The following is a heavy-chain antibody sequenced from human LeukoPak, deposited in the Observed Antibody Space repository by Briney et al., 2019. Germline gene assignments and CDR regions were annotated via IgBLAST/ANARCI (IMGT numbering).Heavy chain of an antibody. D-gene: IGHD5-24*01. Sequence: SETLSLTCSVSGGSTTSLYWSWVRQPPGKGLEYVGYVHHTGVTNYNPSLRGRVTVSMDSSKNQFSLKMNSVTAADTAVYYCVRSATIAVFRYGMDVWGQGTTVTVSS. CDR2: VHHTGVT. J-gene: IGHJ6*02. CDR1: GGSTTSLY. V-gene: IGHV4-59*11. CDR3: VRSATIAVFRYGMDV.